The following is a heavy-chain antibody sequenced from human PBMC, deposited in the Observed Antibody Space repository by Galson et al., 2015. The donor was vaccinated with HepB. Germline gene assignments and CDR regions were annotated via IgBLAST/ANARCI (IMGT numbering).Heavy chain of an antibody. D-gene: IGHD3-9*01. J-gene: IGHJ3*02. CDR3: WRGLRYIIDWSKDAFDI. CDR1: GFTFSSYG. CDR2: ISYDGSNK. Sequence: SLRLSCAASGFTFSSYGMHWVRQAPGKGLEWVAVISYDGSNKYCADSVKGRFTISRDNSKNTLYLQMNSLRAEDTAVYYCWRGLRYIIDWSKDAFDIWGQGTMVTVSS. V-gene: IGHV3-30*03.